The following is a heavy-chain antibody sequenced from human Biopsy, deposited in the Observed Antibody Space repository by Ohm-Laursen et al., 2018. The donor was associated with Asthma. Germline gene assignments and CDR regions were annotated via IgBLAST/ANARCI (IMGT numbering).Heavy chain of an antibody. CDR2: IYYSGST. J-gene: IGHJ4*02. Sequence: TLSLTCAVSGDSISSNSWWTWVRQSPGRGLEWIGEIYYSGSTNYQPSLKSRVTISVDTSKNQFSLKLRSVTAADAAVYYCARGISRVTGLFDHFDSWGQGTLVTVSS. V-gene: IGHV4-4*02. D-gene: IGHD2-21*02. CDR3: ARGISRVTGLFDHFDS. CDR1: GDSISSNSW.